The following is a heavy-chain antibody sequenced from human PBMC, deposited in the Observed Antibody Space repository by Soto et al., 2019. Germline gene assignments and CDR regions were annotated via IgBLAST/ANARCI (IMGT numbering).Heavy chain of an antibody. D-gene: IGHD3-10*01. CDR1: GFSLSTSGVG. CDR3: AHRPVDDGSGSYYLNWFYP. J-gene: IGHJ5*02. Sequence: ESGPTLVNPTQTLTLTCTFSGFSLSTSGVGVGWIRQPPGKALEWLALIYWDDDKRYSPSLKSRLTITKDTSKNQVVLTMTNMDPVDTATYYSAHRPVDDGSGSYYLNWFYPWGQGTLVTVSS. V-gene: IGHV2-5*02. CDR2: IYWDDDK.